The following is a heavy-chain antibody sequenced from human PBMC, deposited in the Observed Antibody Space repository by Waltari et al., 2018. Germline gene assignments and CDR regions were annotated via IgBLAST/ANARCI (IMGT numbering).Heavy chain of an antibody. CDR1: GFTMSSSF. J-gene: IGHJ4*02. D-gene: IGHD3-9*01. Sequence: QLQLVGSGGVVVQPGTSLRLSCPAPGFTMSSSFMHWVRQAPGKGLEWVAVVWSDGNEKYYGDSVKGRFTIARDNSKNIVYLQMNSLRAEDTAVYFCAKEQEAFDIWGQGIPVTVSS. CDR2: VWSDGNEK. V-gene: IGHV3-33*06. CDR3: AKEQEAFDI.